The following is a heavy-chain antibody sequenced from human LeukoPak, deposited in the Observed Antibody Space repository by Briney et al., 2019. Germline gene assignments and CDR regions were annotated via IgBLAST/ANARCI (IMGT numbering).Heavy chain of an antibody. V-gene: IGHV1-69*13. CDR1: GGTFSSYA. CDR2: IIPIFGTA. D-gene: IGHD2-2*01. CDR3: ARDNVICSSTSCYQDYYYYYMDA. J-gene: IGHJ6*03. Sequence: SVKVSCKASGGTFSSYAISWVRQAPGQGLEWMGGIIPIFGTANYAQKFQGRVTITADESTSTAYMELSSLRSEDTAVYYCARDNVICSSTSCYQDYYYYYMDAWGKGTTVTVSS.